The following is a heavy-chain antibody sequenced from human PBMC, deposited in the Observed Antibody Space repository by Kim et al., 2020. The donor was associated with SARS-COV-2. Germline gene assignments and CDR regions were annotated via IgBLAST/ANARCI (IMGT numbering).Heavy chain of an antibody. CDR1: GGSISSSSYY. D-gene: IGHD3-10*01. Sequence: SETLSLTCTVSGGSISSSSYYWGWIRQPPGKGLEWIGSIYYSGSTYYNPSLKSRATISVDTSKNQFSLKLSSVTAADTAVYYCARRVTMVRGVPEVFDIGGQGTMVTVSS. J-gene: IGHJ3*02. CDR3: ARRVTMVRGVPEVFDI. CDR2: IYYSGST. V-gene: IGHV4-39*07.